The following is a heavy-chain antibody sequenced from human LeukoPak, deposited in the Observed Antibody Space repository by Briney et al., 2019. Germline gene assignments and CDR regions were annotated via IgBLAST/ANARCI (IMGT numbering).Heavy chain of an antibody. V-gene: IGHV3-21*01. CDR3: ARHSTSPDY. D-gene: IGHD2-2*01. J-gene: IGHJ4*02. CDR2: ISSSSSYL. CDR1: GFTFSSYS. Sequence: GGSLRLSCAASGFTFSSYSMNWVRQAPGKGLEWVSSISSSSSYLYYADSVKGRFTISRDNAKNSLYLQMNSLRAEDTAVYYCARHSTSPDYWGQGTLVTVSS.